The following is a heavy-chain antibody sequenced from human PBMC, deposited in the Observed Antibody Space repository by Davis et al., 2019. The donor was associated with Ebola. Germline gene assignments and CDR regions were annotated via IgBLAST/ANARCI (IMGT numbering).Heavy chain of an antibody. V-gene: IGHV3-48*03. CDR3: ARGAGEFLY. Sequence: PGGSLRLSCAASGFSFSNSEMNWVRQAPGKGLEWISHITGSGTTMYYADSVKGRFTISRDNSKNTLYLQMNSLRAEDTAVYYCARGAGEFLYWGQGTLVTVSS. CDR2: ITGSGTTM. J-gene: IGHJ4*02. CDR1: GFSFSNSE. D-gene: IGHD7-27*01.